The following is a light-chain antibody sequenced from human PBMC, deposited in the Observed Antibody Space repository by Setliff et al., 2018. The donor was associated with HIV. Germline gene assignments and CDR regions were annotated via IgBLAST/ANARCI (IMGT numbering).Light chain of an antibody. CDR1: SSDVGNYNL. CDR2: EVR. J-gene: IGLJ1*01. V-gene: IGLV2-23*02. Sequence: QSALTQPASVSGSPGQSITISCTGTSSDVGNYNLVSWYQQHPGTAPKLIIFEVRNRPSGVSSRFSGSKSGNMASLTISGLQGDDEADYYCCSYAGSGTNVFGTGTKVTV. CDR3: CSYAGSGTNV.